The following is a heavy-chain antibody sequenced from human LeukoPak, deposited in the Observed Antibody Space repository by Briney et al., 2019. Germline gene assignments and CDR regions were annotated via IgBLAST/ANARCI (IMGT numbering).Heavy chain of an antibody. J-gene: IGHJ4*02. Sequence: GGSLRPSCAASGFTFSSYAMNWVRQAPGKGLEWVSGISGSGGSTYYADSVKGRFTISRDNSKNTLYLQMNSLRAEDTAIYYCAKDWAVAGTNYFDYWGQGTLVTVSS. D-gene: IGHD6-19*01. V-gene: IGHV3-23*01. CDR2: ISGSGGST. CDR1: GFTFSSYA. CDR3: AKDWAVAGTNYFDY.